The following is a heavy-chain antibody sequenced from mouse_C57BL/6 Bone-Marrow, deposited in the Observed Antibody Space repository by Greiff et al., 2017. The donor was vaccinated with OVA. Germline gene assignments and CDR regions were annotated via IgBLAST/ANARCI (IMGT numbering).Heavy chain of an antibody. CDR2: IVPENGDT. J-gene: IGHJ2*01. D-gene: IGHD2-2*01. Sequence: VQLQQSGAELVRPGASVKLSCTASGFNIKDDYMHWVKQRPEQGLEWIGWIVPENGDTEYASKFQGKATITAATSSNTAYLQLSSLTSEDTAVYYCTTGSTMVTDYWGQGTTLTVSS. CDR1: GFNIKDDY. CDR3: TTGSTMVTDY. V-gene: IGHV14-4*01.